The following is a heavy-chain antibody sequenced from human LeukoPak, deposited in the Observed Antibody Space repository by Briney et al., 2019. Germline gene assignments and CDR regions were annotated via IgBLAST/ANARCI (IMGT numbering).Heavy chain of an antibody. CDR2: FDPEDGET. D-gene: IGHD3-10*01. J-gene: IGHJ5*02. Sequence: ASGKVSCKVSGNRLSELSMHWVRQAPGKGLEWMGFFDPEDGETIYAQKFKGRVTMTEDTSTDTAYMELNSLRSEDTAVYYCATGPKAALRFGKAWGQGTLVTVSS. V-gene: IGHV1-24*01. CDR3: ATGPKAALRFGKA. CDR1: GNRLSELS.